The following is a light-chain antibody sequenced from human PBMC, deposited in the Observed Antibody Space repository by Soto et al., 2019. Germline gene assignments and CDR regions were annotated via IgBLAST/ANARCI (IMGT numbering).Light chain of an antibody. J-gene: IGKJ1*01. CDR2: GAS. Sequence: EVVMTQSPSSLSASPGERATISCRASQSVGSCLSSSHQKPGQAPRLLLYGASTRATGIPARFSGSGSGTEFTLTISSLQSEDFAVYYCQQYNNWPSWTFGQGTKVDI. CDR3: QQYNNWPSWT. CDR1: QSVGSC. V-gene: IGKV3-15*01.